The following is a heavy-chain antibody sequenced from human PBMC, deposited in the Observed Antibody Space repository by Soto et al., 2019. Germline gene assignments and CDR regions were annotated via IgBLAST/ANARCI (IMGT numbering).Heavy chain of an antibody. CDR2: ISYDGSNK. D-gene: IGHD3-9*01. J-gene: IGHJ5*02. CDR3: AKDPRKISRTIFSPNNWFDP. CDR1: GFTFSIYG. Sequence: GGSLRLSCAASGFTFSIYGMHWVRQAPGKGLEWVAVISYDGSNKYYADSVKGRFTISRDNSKNTLYLQMNSLRAEDTAVYYCAKDPRKISRTIFSPNNWFDPWGQGTPVTVSS. V-gene: IGHV3-30*18.